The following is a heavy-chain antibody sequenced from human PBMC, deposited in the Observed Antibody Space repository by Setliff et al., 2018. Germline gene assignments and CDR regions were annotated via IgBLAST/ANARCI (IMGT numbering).Heavy chain of an antibody. J-gene: IGHJ4*02. CDR1: GGSFSTYY. CDR3: ARDRSYYASGSFTKWFDY. V-gene: IGHV4-4*07. Sequence: PSETLSLTCTVSGGSFSTYYWSWIRQPAGKGLEWIGRIYTSGDTNSNPSLKSRVTMSVDTSKNQFSLKLNSVTAADTATYCARDRSYYASGSFTKWFDYWGQGALVTVSS. CDR2: IYTSGDT. D-gene: IGHD3-10*01.